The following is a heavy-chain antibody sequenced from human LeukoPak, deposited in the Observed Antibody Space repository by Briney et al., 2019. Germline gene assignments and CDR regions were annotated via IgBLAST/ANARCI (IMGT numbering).Heavy chain of an antibody. V-gene: IGHV4-38-2*02. CDR1: GYSISSGYY. CDR3: ALAVTY. D-gene: IGHD3-10*01. Sequence: SETLSLTCTVSGYSISSGYYWAWIRQPPGKGLQWIGNIYHSGNTYYNPSLKSRVSISVDTSKNQFSLRLTSVTAADTAVYYCALAVTYWGQGTLVTVSS. J-gene: IGHJ4*02. CDR2: IYHSGNT.